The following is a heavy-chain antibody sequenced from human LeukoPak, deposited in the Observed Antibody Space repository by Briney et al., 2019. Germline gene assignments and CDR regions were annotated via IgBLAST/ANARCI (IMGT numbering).Heavy chain of an antibody. V-gene: IGHV1-69*13. Sequence: SVKVSCKASGGTFSSYAISWVRQAPGQGLEWMGGIIPIFGTANYAQKFQGRVTITADESTSTAYMELSSLRSEDTAVYYCARLINVERAKRGGGGYGGKETLVTVP. CDR2: IIPIFGTA. CDR3: ARLINVERAKRGGGGY. J-gene: IGHJ4*02. D-gene: IGHD5-24*01. CDR1: GGTFSSYA.